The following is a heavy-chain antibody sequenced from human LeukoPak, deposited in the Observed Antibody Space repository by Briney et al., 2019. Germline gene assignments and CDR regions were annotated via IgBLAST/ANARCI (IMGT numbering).Heavy chain of an antibody. D-gene: IGHD2-15*01. CDR2: IKPDGSEI. J-gene: IGHJ4*02. Sequence: GGSLRLSCAASGFTFSDYWMDWARQAPGKGLEWVANIKPDGSEIYYVDAVKGRFTISRDSAKNSLYLQMNSLRAEDTAVYYCTRSLDYWGQGTLVTVSS. V-gene: IGHV3-7*02. CDR1: GFTFSDYW. CDR3: TRSLDY.